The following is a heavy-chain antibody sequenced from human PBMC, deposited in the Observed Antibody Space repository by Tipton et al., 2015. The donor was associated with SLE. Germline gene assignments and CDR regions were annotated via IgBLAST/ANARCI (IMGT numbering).Heavy chain of an antibody. Sequence: LRLSCAVYGGSFSGYYWTWIRQPPGKGLEWIGEINHSGSTNYNPSLKSRVTISVDTSKNQFSPKLSSVTAADTAVYYCASRGYSYGNPDYWGQGTLVTVSS. V-gene: IGHV4-34*01. CDR1: GGSFSGYY. CDR2: INHSGST. CDR3: ASRGYSYGNPDY. J-gene: IGHJ4*02. D-gene: IGHD5-18*01.